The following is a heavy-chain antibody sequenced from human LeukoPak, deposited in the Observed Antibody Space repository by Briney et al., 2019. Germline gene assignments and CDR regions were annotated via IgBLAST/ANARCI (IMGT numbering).Heavy chain of an antibody. Sequence: PGRSLRLSCAASGFTFSSYSMNWVRQAPGKGLEWVSSISSSSSYVYYADSVKGRFTISRDNAKNSLYLQMNSLRAEDTAVYYCARSLYYYDSSGYYSPGAFDIWGQGTMVTVSS. D-gene: IGHD3-22*01. CDR2: ISSSSSYV. CDR1: GFTFSSYS. CDR3: ARSLYYYDSSGYYSPGAFDI. V-gene: IGHV3-21*01. J-gene: IGHJ3*02.